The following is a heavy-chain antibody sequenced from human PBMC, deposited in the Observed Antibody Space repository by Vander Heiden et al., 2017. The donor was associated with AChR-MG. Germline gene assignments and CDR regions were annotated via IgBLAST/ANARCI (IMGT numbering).Heavy chain of an antibody. CDR1: GFPFGGYA. D-gene: IGHD6-19*01. CDR2: ISGSGGST. CDR3: AKDGGGGSGWYCDY. Sequence: EVQLLESGGGLVQPGGSLRLSCAASGFPFGGYARSWVRQAPGKGLGWVAAISGSGGSTYYADSVKGRFTISRDNSKNTLYLQMNSLRAEDTAVYYCAKDGGGGSGWYCDYWGQGTLVTVSS. J-gene: IGHJ4*02. V-gene: IGHV3-23*01.